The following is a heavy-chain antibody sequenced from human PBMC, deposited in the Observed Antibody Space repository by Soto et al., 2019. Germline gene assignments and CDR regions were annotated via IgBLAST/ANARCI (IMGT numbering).Heavy chain of an antibody. CDR3: ARGRAMITFGGVIVRAYFDY. Sequence: QVQLQQWGAGLLKPSETLSLTCAVYGGSFSGYYWSWIRQPPGKGLEWIGEINHSGSTNYNPSLKSRVTISVDTAKNQFSLKLRSVTAADTAVYYCARGRAMITFGGVIVRAYFDYWGQGTLVTVSS. CDR2: INHSGST. V-gene: IGHV4-34*01. J-gene: IGHJ4*02. CDR1: GGSFSGYY. D-gene: IGHD3-16*02.